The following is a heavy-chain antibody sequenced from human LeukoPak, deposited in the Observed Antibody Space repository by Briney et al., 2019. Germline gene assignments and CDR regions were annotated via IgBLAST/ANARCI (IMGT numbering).Heavy chain of an antibody. CDR1: GDSFSAYY. CDR2: INHSGST. Sequence: SETLSLTCAVYGDSFSAYYWSWIRQPPGKGLEWIGEINHSGSTNYNPSLKSRVTISVDTSKNQFSLKLSSVTAADTAVYYCARQTRGYSGYEPYYYYYMDVWGKGTTVTVSS. J-gene: IGHJ6*03. D-gene: IGHD5-12*01. V-gene: IGHV4-34*01. CDR3: ARQTRGYSGYEPYYYYYMDV.